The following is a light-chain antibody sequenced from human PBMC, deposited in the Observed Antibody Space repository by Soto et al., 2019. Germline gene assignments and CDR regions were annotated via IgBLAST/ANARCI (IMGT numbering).Light chain of an antibody. J-gene: IGKJ2*02. V-gene: IGKV1-5*03. CDR3: QQYNSYPWT. CDR1: QSISSW. Sequence: DIQMTQSPSTLSASVGDRVTITCRASQSISSWLAWYKQKPGKAPKLLIYKASSLESGVPSRFSGSGSGTEFTLTISSLQPDDFATYYCQQYNSYPWTFGQGTKLEIK. CDR2: KAS.